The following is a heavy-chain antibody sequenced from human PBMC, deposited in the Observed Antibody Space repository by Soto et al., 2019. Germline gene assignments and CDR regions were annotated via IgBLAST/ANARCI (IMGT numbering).Heavy chain of an antibody. CDR2: IWYDGSNK. CDR3: ARGAGRGYSGYDFDY. Sequence: QVQQVESGGGVVQPGRSLRLSCAASGFTFSSYGMHWIRQAPGKGLEWVAVIWYDGSNKYYADSVKGRFTISRDNSKNTLYLQMNSLRAEDTAVYYCARGAGRGYSGYDFDYWGQGTLVTVSS. V-gene: IGHV3-33*01. CDR1: GFTFSSYG. J-gene: IGHJ4*02. D-gene: IGHD5-12*01.